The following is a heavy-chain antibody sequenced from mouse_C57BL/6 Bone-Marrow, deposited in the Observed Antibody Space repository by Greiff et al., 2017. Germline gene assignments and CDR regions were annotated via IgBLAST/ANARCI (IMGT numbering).Heavy chain of an antibody. CDR2: INPNNGGT. J-gene: IGHJ2*01. Sequence: EVQLQQSGPELVKPGASVKISCKASGYTFTDYYMNWVKQSHGKSLEWIGDINPNNGGTSYNQKFKGKATLTVDKSSSTAYMELRSLTSEDYAVYYCARGGDSTTLFDYWGQGTTLTVSS. V-gene: IGHV1-26*01. CDR3: ARGGDSTTLFDY. D-gene: IGHD2-12*01. CDR1: GYTFTDYY.